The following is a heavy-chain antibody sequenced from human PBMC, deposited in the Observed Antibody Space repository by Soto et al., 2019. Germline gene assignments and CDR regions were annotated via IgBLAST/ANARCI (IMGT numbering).Heavy chain of an antibody. CDR3: ARIPGGSGWNYFDY. CDR2: IDWDDDK. J-gene: IGHJ4*02. V-gene: IGHV2-70*11. D-gene: IGHD6-19*01. Sequence: SGPTLVNPTQTLTLTCTFSGFSLSTSGMCVSWIRQPPGKALEWLARIDWDDDKYYSTSLKTRLTISKDTSKNQVVLTMTNMDPVDTATYYCARIPGGSGWNYFDYWGQGTLVTVSS. CDR1: GFSLSTSGMC.